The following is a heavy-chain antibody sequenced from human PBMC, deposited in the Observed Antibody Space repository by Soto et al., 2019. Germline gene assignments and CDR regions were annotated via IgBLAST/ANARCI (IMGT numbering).Heavy chain of an antibody. CDR3: ARGYCSSTSCYEFDY. CDR2: IYYSGNT. CDR1: GGSISSYY. D-gene: IGHD2-2*01. V-gene: IGHV4-59*01. Sequence: SETLSLTCTVSGGSISSYYWGWIRQPPGKGLEWIGYIYYSGNTNYSPSLKSRVTISVDTSKKQFSLKLTSVTAADTAMYYCARGYCSSTSCYEFDYWGQGTLVTVSS. J-gene: IGHJ4*02.